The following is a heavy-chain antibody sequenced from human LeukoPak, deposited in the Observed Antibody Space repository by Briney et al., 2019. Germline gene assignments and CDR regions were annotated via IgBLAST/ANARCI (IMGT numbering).Heavy chain of an antibody. CDR1: GFTFSSYA. D-gene: IGHD6-13*01. CDR3: AKDGSSSWYPRGYFDY. J-gene: IGHJ4*02. CDR2: ISYDGSNK. Sequence: GGSLRLSCAASGFTFSSYAMHWVRQAPGKGLEWVAVISYDGSNKYYADSVKGRFTISRDNSKNTLYLQMNSLRAEDTAVYYCAKDGSSSWYPRGYFDYWGQGTLVTVSS. V-gene: IGHV3-30-3*01.